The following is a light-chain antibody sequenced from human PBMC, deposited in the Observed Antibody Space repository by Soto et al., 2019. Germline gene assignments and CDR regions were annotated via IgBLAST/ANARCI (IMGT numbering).Light chain of an antibody. V-gene: IGKV1-39*01. CDR2: AAS. CDR1: QSISSY. CDR3: QHANIYPFT. J-gene: IGKJ2*01. Sequence: DIQMTQSPSSLSASVGDRVTITCRASQSISSYLHWYQQKPGKAPKLLIYAASSLQSGVPSRFSGSGSGTDFTLTISSLQPEDFGTYYCQHANIYPFTFGQGTKLEMK.